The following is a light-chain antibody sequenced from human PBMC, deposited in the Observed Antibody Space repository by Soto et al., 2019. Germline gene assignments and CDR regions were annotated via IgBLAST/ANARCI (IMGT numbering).Light chain of an antibody. CDR3: QQRGNWALT. J-gene: IGKJ4*01. V-gene: IGKV3-11*01. CDR1: QNVSNC. CDR2: DTF. Sequence: EIVLTQSPATLSLSPGEGATLSCRATQNVSNCLAWYQQKPGQAPRLVIFDTFNRASGIPARFTASGSGTEFTLTSSSLEPEDFAVYYCQQRGNWALTFGGGTKVEIK.